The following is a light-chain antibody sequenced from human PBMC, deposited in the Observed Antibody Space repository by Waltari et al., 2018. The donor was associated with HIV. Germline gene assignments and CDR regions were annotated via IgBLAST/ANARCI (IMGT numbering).Light chain of an antibody. CDR3: QSTDTSGTYWV. V-gene: IGLV3-25*03. CDR2: KDS. J-gene: IGLJ3*02. Sequence: SYELTQPPSVSVSPGQTARITCPGAALSKHSAYWYQKKPGQAPVLMIYKDSERPSGIPERFSGSRSGTTVTLTISGVQAEDEADYYCQSTDTSGTYWVFGGGTKLTVL. CDR1: ALSKHS.